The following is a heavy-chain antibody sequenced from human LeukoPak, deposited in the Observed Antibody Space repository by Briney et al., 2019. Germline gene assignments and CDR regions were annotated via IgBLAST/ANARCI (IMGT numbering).Heavy chain of an antibody. CDR1: GFTFSSYW. D-gene: IGHD4-23*01. Sequence: GGSLRLSCVASGFTFSSYWMSWVRQAPGKGLEWVANIKQDGSEKYYVDSVKGRFTISRDNAKNSLYLQMNSLRAEDTAVYYCARDRGYGYGGNSGFVDYWGQGTLSPPPQ. J-gene: IGHJ4*02. CDR2: IKQDGSEK. CDR3: ARDRGYGYGGNSGFVDY. V-gene: IGHV3-7*01.